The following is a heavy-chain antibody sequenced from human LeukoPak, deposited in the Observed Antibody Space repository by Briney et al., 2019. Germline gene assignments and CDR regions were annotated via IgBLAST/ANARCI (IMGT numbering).Heavy chain of an antibody. CDR3: ARDFENDFWSGYFPDY. CDR2: ISSSSSYI. J-gene: IGHJ4*02. CDR1: GFTFSSYS. Sequence: GGSLRLSCAASGFTFSSYSMNWVRQAPGKGLEWVSSISSSSSYIYYADSVKGRFTNSRDNAKNSLYLQMTSLRAEDTAVYYCARDFENDFWSGYFPDYWGQGTLVTVSS. D-gene: IGHD3-3*01. V-gene: IGHV3-21*01.